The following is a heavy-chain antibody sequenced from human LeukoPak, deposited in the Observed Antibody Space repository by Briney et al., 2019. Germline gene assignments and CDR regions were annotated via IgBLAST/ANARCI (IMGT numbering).Heavy chain of an antibody. CDR1: GFTFSTYA. CDR2: IFNSGTST. Sequence: GGSLRLSCAASGFTFSTYAMTWVRQAPGKGLEWVSVIFNSGTSTYYADSVKGRFTISRDNSKDTLHLQMSSLRAEDTAVYYCAKDMYGDFGGVDYWGQGTPVTVSS. D-gene: IGHD4-17*01. CDR3: AKDMYGDFGGVDY. V-gene: IGHV3-23*01. J-gene: IGHJ4*02.